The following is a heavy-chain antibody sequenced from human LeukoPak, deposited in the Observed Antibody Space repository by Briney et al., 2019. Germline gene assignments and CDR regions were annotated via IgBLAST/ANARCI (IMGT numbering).Heavy chain of an antibody. V-gene: IGHV4-34*01. J-gene: IGHJ4*02. CDR2: INHSGST. CDR3: ARKHAVRGVPAAQYFDY. CDR1: GGSISSYY. D-gene: IGHD3-10*01. Sequence: SETLSLTCTASGGSISSYYWSWIRQPAGKGLEWIGEINHSGSTNYNPSLKSRVTISVDTSKNQFSLKLSSVTAADTAVYYCARKHAVRGVPAAQYFDYWGQGTLVTVSS.